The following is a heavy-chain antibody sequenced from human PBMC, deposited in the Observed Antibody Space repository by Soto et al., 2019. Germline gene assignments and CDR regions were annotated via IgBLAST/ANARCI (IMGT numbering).Heavy chain of an antibody. V-gene: IGHV4-34*01. CDR2: INHSGST. CDR3: ARGDMNTVTN. J-gene: IGHJ4*02. D-gene: IGHD4-17*01. Sequence: QVQLQQWGAGLLKPSETLSLTCAVYGGSFSGYYWSWIRQPPGKGLEWIGEINHSGSTNYNPSLKSRVTISVDTSKNQFSLKLSSVTAADTAVYYGARGDMNTVTNWGQGTLVTVAS. CDR1: GGSFSGYY.